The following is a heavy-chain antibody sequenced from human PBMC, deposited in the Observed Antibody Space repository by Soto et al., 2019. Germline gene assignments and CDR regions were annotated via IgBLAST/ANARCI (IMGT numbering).Heavy chain of an antibody. Sequence: GGSRRRSCVASGFTFSSFSMNGVRQAPGKGLEWISYISSSTNTIYYADSVKGRFTISRDNAKNSLYLQMNSLRDEDTAVYYCARAKYSESYTYYYYGMDVWGQGTTVTVSS. J-gene: IGHJ6*02. CDR2: ISSSTNTI. V-gene: IGHV3-48*02. CDR3: ARAKYSESYTYYYYGMDV. CDR1: GFTFSSFS. D-gene: IGHD1-26*01.